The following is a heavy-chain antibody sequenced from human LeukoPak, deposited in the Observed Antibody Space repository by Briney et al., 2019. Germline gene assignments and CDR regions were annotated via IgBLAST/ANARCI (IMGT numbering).Heavy chain of an antibody. D-gene: IGHD2-8*01. CDR2: ISSSGSTI. J-gene: IGHJ4*02. CDR3: ARTGCTNGVCYFTPVFDY. V-gene: IGHV3-48*03. CDR1: GFTFSSYE. Sequence: GGSLRLSCAASGFTFSSYEMNWVRQAPGKGLEWVSYISSSGSTIYYADSVKGRFTISRDNAKNSLYLQMNSLRAEDTAVYYCARTGCTNGVCYFTPVFDYWGQGTLVTVSS.